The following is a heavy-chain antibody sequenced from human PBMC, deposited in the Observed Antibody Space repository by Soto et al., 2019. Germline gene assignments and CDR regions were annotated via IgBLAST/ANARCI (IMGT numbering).Heavy chain of an antibody. D-gene: IGHD3-3*01. CDR2: ISYDGSNK. Sequence: QVQLVESGGGVVQPGRSLRLSCAASGFTFSSYAMHWVRQAPGKGLEWVAVISYDGSNKYYADSVKGRFTISRDNSKNXPYXQXTSLRAEDTAVYYCAKEEGTTYYDFGSGYYIYGMDVWGQGTTVTVSS. CDR3: AKEEGTTYYDFGSGYYIYGMDV. V-gene: IGHV3-30*18. J-gene: IGHJ6*02. CDR1: GFTFSSYA.